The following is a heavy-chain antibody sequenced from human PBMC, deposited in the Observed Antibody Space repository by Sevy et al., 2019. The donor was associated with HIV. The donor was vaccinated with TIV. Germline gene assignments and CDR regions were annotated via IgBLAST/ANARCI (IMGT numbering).Heavy chain of an antibody. V-gene: IGHV3-30-3*01. CDR1: GFTFSSYA. J-gene: IGHJ6*02. D-gene: IGHD3-10*01. Sequence: GGSLRLSCAASGFTFSSYAMHWVRQAPGKGLEWVAVISYDGSNKYYADSVKGRFTISRDNSKNTLYLQMNSLRAEDTAAYYCARFRTMDKLYYYGMDVWGQGTTVTVSS. CDR3: ARFRTMDKLYYYGMDV. CDR2: ISYDGSNK.